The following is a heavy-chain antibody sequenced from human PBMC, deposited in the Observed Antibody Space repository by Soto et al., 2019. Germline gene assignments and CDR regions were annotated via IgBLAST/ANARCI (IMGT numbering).Heavy chain of an antibody. CDR3: AKDGAPRYCSRSSCHSAGAY. V-gene: IGHV3-30*18. J-gene: IGHJ4*02. Sequence: QVQLVESGGGVVQPGRSLRLSCVGSGFTFSNYGLHWVRQAPGKGLEWVAFISYDGRNRYYADSVKGRFTISRVNSKNMLYLQMDSLRAEDTAVYYCAKDGAPRYCSRSSCHSAGAYWGQGTLVTVSS. CDR1: GFTFSNYG. CDR2: ISYDGRNR. D-gene: IGHD2-15*01.